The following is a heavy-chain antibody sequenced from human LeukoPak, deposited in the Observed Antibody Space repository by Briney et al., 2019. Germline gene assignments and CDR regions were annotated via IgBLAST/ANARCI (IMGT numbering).Heavy chain of an antibody. V-gene: IGHV3-23*01. D-gene: IGHD3-16*01. CDR3: VRYFGGHLYYFDY. CDR2: ISGSDGVT. Sequence: GGSLRLSCAASGFTFSNCAMSWVRQAPGKGLEWVSVISGSDGVTYYADSVKGRFTISRDNSKNTLFLQVNSLRAEDTAVYYCVRYFGGHLYYFDYWGQGTLVTVSS. CDR1: GFTFSNCA. J-gene: IGHJ4*02.